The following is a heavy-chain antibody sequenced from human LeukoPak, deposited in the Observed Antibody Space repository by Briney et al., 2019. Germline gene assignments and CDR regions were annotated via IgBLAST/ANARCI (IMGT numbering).Heavy chain of an antibody. CDR1: TFNLSRFA. CDR2: LSGSGRDT. Sequence: GGSLRLSCTASTFNLSRFAMTSVRQAPGKGLEWVSALSGSGRDTYYADSVKGRFTISRDSSKSTLYLRMNSLRVEDTAVYYCAKVRPGYSHYSYFMDVWAEGITVTVSS. CDR3: AKVRPGYSHYSYFMDV. J-gene: IGHJ6*03. D-gene: IGHD5-18*01. V-gene: IGHV3-23*01.